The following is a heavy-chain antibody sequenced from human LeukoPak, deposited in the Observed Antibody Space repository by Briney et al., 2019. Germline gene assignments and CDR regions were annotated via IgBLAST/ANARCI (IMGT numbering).Heavy chain of an antibody. J-gene: IGHJ4*02. CDR1: GFTFSSYS. D-gene: IGHD6-19*01. V-gene: IGHV3-21*04. CDR2: ISSSSSYI. Sequence: GGSLRLSCAASGFTFSSYSMNWVRQAPGKGLEWVSSISSSSSYIYYADSVEGRFTISRDNAKNSLYLQMNSLRAEDTAVYYCAREHRWLSQTSPGDSWGQGILVTVSS. CDR3: AREHRWLSQTSPGDS.